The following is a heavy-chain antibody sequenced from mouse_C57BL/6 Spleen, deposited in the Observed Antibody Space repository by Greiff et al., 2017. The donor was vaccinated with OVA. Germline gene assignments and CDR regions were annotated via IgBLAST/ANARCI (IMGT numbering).Heavy chain of an antibody. D-gene: IGHD1-1*01. CDR2: IDPEKGDT. J-gene: IGHJ4*01. Sequence: EGQLQHSGAELVRPGASVKLSCTASGFNIQDVYRHWVKPRPEQGLGWIGSIDPEKGDTEYASKFQGKATITAALSSHPAYLQISILTSKNTAVYYCTEGDLTVIASGAMDYWGQGTSVTVSS. CDR3: TEGDLTVIASGAMDY. CDR1: GFNIQDVY. V-gene: IGHV14-4*01.